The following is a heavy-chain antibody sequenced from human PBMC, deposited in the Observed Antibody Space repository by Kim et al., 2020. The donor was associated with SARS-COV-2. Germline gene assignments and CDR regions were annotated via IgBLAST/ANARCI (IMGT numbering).Heavy chain of an antibody. CDR1: GFTFSNYA. V-gene: IGHV3-23*01. Sequence: GGSLRLSCVASGFTFSNYAVSWVRQAPGQGLEWVSGIDTSGVTHYAASVKGRFTISRDYSKNTLYLQMNSLISEDTALYYCAHSYSNRYWNFDLWGRGTLVNASS. CDR2: IDTSGVT. J-gene: IGHJ2*01. D-gene: IGHD4-4*01. CDR3: AHSYSNRYWNFDL.